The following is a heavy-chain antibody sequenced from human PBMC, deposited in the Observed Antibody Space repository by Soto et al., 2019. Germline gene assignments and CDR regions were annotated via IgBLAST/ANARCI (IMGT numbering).Heavy chain of an antibody. CDR2: IYPGDSDT. D-gene: IGHD2-15*01. CDR3: ARHGLLPFYGMDV. CDR1: GYSFTSYW. Sequence: GESLKLSCKGSGYSFTSYWIGWVRQMPGKGLEWMGIIYPGDSDTRYSPSFQGQVTISADKSISTAYLQWSSLKASDTAMYYCARHGLLPFYGMDVWGQGTTVTVSS. V-gene: IGHV5-51*01. J-gene: IGHJ6*02.